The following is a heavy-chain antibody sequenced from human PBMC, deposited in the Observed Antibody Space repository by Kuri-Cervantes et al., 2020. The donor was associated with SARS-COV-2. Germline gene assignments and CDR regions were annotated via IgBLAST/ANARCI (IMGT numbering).Heavy chain of an antibody. J-gene: IGHJ6*03. V-gene: IGHV4-34*01. D-gene: IGHD2-21*01. CDR2: INHSGST. CDR1: GFTFSSYS. CDR3: ARAITGIEHTVVLIATYYYYYMDV. Sequence: GSLRLSCAASGFTFSSYSMNWVRQAPGKGLEWIGEINHSGSTNYNPSLKSRVTISLDTSKSQFSLKLNSVTAADTAVYYCARAITGIEHTVVLIATYYYYYMDVWGKGPTVTVSS.